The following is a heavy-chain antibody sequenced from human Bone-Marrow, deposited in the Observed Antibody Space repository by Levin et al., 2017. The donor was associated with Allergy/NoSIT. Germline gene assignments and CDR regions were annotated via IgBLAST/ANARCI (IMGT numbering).Heavy chain of an antibody. J-gene: IGHJ1*01. CDR2: ISSTGSTI. CDR1: GFTFSDYY. D-gene: IGHD3-22*01. V-gene: IGHV3-11*01. CDR3: ARGYSDSGGYPMFHR. Sequence: PGGSLRLSCAASGFTFSDYYMSWIRQAPGKGLEWLSYISSTGSTIFYADSVKGRFTVSRDNAKNSLYLQMNSLRAEDTAVYYCARGYSDSGGYPMFHRWGQGTLVTVSS.